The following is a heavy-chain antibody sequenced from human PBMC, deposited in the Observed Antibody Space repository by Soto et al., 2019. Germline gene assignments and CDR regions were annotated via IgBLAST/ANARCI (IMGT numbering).Heavy chain of an antibody. CDR2: IYYSGST. CDR3: ARQVPAAIRLGWFDP. CDR1: GGSISRSTYY. D-gene: IGHD2-2*02. Sequence: SETLSLTCTVSGGSISRSTYYWGWIRQPPGKGLEWIGSIYYSGSTYYRPSLKSRVTISVDTSKNQFSLKLSSVTAADTAVYYCARQVPAAIRLGWFDPWGPGTLVTVSS. J-gene: IGHJ5*02. V-gene: IGHV4-39*01.